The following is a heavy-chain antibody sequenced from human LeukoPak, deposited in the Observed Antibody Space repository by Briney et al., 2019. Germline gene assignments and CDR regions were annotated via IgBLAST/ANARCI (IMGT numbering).Heavy chain of an antibody. CDR1: GFTVSSNY. Sequence: GGSLRLSCAASGFTVSSNYMSWVRQAPGKGLEWVSVIYSGGSTYYADSVKGRFTISRDNSKNTLYLQMNSLRAEDTAVYYCAKPDTETDIVVVVAAPPPFDYWGQGTLVTVSS. CDR2: IYSGGST. D-gene: IGHD2-15*01. CDR3: AKPDTETDIVVVVAAPPPFDY. V-gene: IGHV3-66*04. J-gene: IGHJ4*02.